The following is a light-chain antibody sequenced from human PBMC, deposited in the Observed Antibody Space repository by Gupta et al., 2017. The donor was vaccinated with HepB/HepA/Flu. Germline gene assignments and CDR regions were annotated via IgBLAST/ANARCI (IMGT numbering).Light chain of an antibody. V-gene: IGLV2-14*03. CDR1: TSDIGGYNY. CDR2: DVS. CDR3: SSYTDSSPLVI. Sequence: QYALTQTASVSGSPGQSITISCTGSTSDIGGYNYVPWYQQHPGKAPKPMIYDVSNRPSGVSDRFSGSKSGSTASLTISGLQAEDEASYYCSSYTDSSPLVIFGGGTKLTIL. J-gene: IGLJ2*01.